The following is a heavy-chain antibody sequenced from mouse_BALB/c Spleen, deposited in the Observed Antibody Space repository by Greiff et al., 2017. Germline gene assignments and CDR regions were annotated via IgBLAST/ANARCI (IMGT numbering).Heavy chain of an antibody. CDR2: IDPANGNT. D-gene: IGHD1-2*01. CDR3: ARTGSWFAY. CDR1: GFNIKDTY. Sequence: EVQVVESGAELVKPGASVKLSCTASGFNIKDTYMHWVKQRPEQGLEWIGRIDPANGNTKYDPKFQGKATITADTSSNTAYLQLSSLTSEDTAVYYCARTGSWFAYWGQGTLVTVSA. V-gene: IGHV14-3*02. J-gene: IGHJ3*01.